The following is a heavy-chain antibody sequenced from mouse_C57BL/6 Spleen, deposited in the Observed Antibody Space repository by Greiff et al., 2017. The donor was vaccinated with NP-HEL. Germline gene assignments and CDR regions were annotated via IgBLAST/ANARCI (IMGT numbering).Heavy chain of an antibody. CDR1: GFTFSDYG. J-gene: IGHJ4*01. V-gene: IGHV5-17*01. Sequence: EVQLVESGGGLVKPGGSLKLSCAASGFTFSDYGMHWVRQAPEKGLEWVAYISSGSSTIYYADTVKGRFTISRDNAKNTLFLQLTSLRSEDTAMYYCARPYEGYYAMDYWGQGTSVTVSS. D-gene: IGHD2-10*02. CDR2: ISSGSSTI. CDR3: ARPYEGYYAMDY.